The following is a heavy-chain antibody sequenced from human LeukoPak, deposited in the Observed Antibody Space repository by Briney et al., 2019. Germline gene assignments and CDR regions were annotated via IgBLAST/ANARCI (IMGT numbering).Heavy chain of an antibody. J-gene: IGHJ3*02. V-gene: IGHV4-34*01. Sequence: SETLSLTCAVYGGSFSGYYWSWIRQPPGKGLEWIGEINHSGSTNYNPSLKSRVTISVDTSKNQFSLKLGSVTAADTAVYYCAREFDSSGYASDAFDIWGQGTMVTVSS. CDR1: GGSFSGYY. CDR3: AREFDSSGYASDAFDI. D-gene: IGHD3-22*01. CDR2: INHSGST.